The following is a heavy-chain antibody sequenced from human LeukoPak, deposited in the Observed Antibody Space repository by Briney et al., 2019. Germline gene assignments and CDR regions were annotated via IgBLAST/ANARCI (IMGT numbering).Heavy chain of an antibody. J-gene: IGHJ4*02. V-gene: IGHV3-49*04. CDR2: IRSKAYGGTT. CDR1: GFTFGDYA. Sequence: PGGSLRLSCTASGFTFGDYAMSWVRQAPGKGLEWVGFIRSKAYGGTTEYAASVKGRFTISRDDSKSIAYLQMNSLKTEDTAVYYCTRTHSGYDGSHFDYWGQGTLVTVSS. D-gene: IGHD5-12*01. CDR3: TRTHSGYDGSHFDY.